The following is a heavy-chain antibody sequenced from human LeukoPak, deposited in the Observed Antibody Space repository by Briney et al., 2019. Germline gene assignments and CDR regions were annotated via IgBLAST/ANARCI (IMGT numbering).Heavy chain of an antibody. D-gene: IGHD3-22*01. CDR2: IKSDGKT. V-gene: IGHV3-74*01. J-gene: IGHJ1*01. Sequence: GGPLGFSLAASEFTFIGYGMHGFAQAPGKGLVGFSRIKSDGKTNYADSVKGRFTISRDNAKNTVSLQMNSLRAEDTGVYYRARAPSEIGGYYPEYFRHWGKGTLVTVSS. CDR3: ARAPSEIGGYYPEYFRH. CDR1: EFTFIGYG.